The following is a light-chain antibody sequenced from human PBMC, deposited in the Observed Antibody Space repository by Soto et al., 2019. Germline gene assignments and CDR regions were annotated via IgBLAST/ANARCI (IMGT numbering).Light chain of an antibody. CDR1: SSNVGGYNY. J-gene: IGLJ2*01. Sequence: QSALTQPPSASGAPGQSVAISCTGTSSNVGGYNYVSWYQQHPGKAPKLLIYEGSKRPSGVPDRFSGSKSGNTPSLPVSGLQTEEEADYYCSPYAGNNNVVFGGGTKLTVL. CDR2: EGS. V-gene: IGLV2-8*01. CDR3: SPYAGNNNVV.